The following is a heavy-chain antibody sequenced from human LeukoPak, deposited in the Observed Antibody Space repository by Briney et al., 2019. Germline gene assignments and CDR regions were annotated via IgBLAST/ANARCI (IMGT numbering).Heavy chain of an antibody. D-gene: IGHD3-22*01. J-gene: IGHJ4*02. CDR1: GDSISSGPYY. V-gene: IGHV4-39*01. CDR3: ARRDDSSGYHKIFDY. Sequence: PSETLSLTCTVSGDSISSGPYYWGWIRQPPGKGLEWIGNIYYGKNTYYNPSLKSRVTISIDTSNNQFYLKLSSLTAADTAVYYCARRDDSSGYHKIFDYWGQGTLVTVSS. CDR2: IYYGKNT.